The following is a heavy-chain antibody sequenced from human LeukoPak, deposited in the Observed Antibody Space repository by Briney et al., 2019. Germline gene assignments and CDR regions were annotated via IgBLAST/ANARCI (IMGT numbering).Heavy chain of an antibody. CDR1: GVTFSRYA. D-gene: IGHD6-13*01. J-gene: IGHJ4*02. Sequence: VGSLRLSSAASGVTFSRYAMSCVRQAPGKWLEWLSALRGSGASTYYADSVKGRFTVSRDNSKNTLYLQINTLRAEDAAVYYCAKGAGPLAAAGRATDSWGQGTLVIVSS. CDR2: LRGSGAST. V-gene: IGHV3-23*01. CDR3: AKGAGPLAAAGRATDS.